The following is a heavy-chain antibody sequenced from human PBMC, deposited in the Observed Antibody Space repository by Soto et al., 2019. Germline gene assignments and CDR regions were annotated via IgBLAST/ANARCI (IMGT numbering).Heavy chain of an antibody. CDR3: AREKVGTTFFDN. Sequence: SETLSLTCNVSGFAISRGYYWSWVRQPPGKGLEWIGSIYPSVSSYHNPSLESRLTLSIDTSKNQFTLKLASVTAADTALYDCAREKVGTTFFDNLGQGTQVTFSS. CDR2: IYPSVSS. D-gene: IGHD1-1*01. V-gene: IGHV4-38-2*02. CDR1: GFAISRGYY. J-gene: IGHJ4*02.